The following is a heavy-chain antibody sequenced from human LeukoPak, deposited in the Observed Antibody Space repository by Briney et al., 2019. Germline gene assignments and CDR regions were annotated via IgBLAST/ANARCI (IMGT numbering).Heavy chain of an antibody. D-gene: IGHD3-3*01. Sequence: PSETLSLTCIVSGGSMNSYYWAWIRQPPGKGLEWIGYISHTGSTNYNPSLKSRVTMSIDTSKNQLSLRLRSVTAADTAVYYCARQPYTFGAYYFDYWGPGTLVSVSS. CDR1: GGSMNSYY. CDR2: ISHTGST. V-gene: IGHV4-59*08. J-gene: IGHJ4*02. CDR3: ARQPYTFGAYYFDY.